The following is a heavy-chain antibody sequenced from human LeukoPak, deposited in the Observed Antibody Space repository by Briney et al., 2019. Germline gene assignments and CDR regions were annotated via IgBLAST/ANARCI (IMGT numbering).Heavy chain of an antibody. Sequence: GGSLRLSCAASGFAFSTYSMNWVRQAPGKGLEWVSSITSVSSSIKYAGSLKGRFTISRDNAKNLLYLQMNSLRAEDTAVYFCARSPAGDAWPPAYYMDVWGKGTTVTVSS. CDR3: ARSPAGDAWPPAYYMDV. CDR2: ITSVSSSI. CDR1: GFAFSTYS. D-gene: IGHD3-10*01. V-gene: IGHV3-21*06. J-gene: IGHJ6*03.